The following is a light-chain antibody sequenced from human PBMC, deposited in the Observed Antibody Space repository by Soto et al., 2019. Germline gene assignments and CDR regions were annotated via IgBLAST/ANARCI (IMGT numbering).Light chain of an antibody. CDR1: QTISYW. Sequence: DIQMTQSPSTLSASVGDRVTITFRASQTISYWLAWYQQKPGKAPKLLIHDASSLESGVPSRFSGSRSGTEFTLTISSLQPEDSATYHCQQYYTYSTFGQGTKVDIK. J-gene: IGKJ1*01. V-gene: IGKV1-5*01. CDR3: QQYYTYST. CDR2: DAS.